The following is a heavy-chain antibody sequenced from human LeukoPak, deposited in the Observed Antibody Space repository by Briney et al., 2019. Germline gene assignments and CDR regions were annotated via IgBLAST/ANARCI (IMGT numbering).Heavy chain of an antibody. J-gene: IGHJ4*02. D-gene: IGHD3-22*01. CDR3: AATYYYDSSGYYRSDY. CDR1: GGTFSSYA. CDR2: MNPNSGNT. V-gene: IGHV1-8*02. Sequence: GSSVKVSCKASGGTFSSYAISWVRQATGQGLEWMGWMNPNSGNTGYAQKFQGRVTMTRNTSISTAYMELSSLRSEDTAVYYCAATYYYDSSGYYRSDYWGQGTLVTVSS.